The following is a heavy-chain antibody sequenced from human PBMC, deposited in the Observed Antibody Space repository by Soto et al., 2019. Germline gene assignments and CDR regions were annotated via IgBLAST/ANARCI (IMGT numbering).Heavy chain of an antibody. D-gene: IGHD6-19*01. J-gene: IGHJ6*02. Sequence: EVQLLESGGGLVQPGGSLRLSCAAPGFTFSSYAMSWVRQAPGKGLEWVSAISSSGGSTYYADSVKGRFTISRDNSKNMLYLQMNSLRAEDTAVYYCAKGSSGWHHYYYGMDVWGQGTTVTVSS. CDR1: GFTFSSYA. CDR3: AKGSSGWHHYYYGMDV. CDR2: ISSSGGST. V-gene: IGHV3-23*01.